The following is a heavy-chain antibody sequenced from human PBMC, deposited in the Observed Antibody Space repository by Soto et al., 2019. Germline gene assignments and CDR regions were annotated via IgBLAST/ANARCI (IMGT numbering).Heavy chain of an antibody. D-gene: IGHD3-22*01. CDR3: ARGGSGYVWFNEY. Sequence: QEQLVQSGAEVKKSGSSVKVSCKDTGGLFSSYAVSWVRQAPGQGLEWMGGIIPVFGTAYYAQKFQGRVTITADESTNTAYMELSSLRSEDTAMYDCARGGSGYVWFNEYWGQGTLVAVSP. J-gene: IGHJ4*02. V-gene: IGHV1-69*01. CDR1: GGLFSSYA. CDR2: IIPVFGTA.